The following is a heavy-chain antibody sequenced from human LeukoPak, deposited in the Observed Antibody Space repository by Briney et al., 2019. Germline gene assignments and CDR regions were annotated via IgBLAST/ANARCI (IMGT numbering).Heavy chain of an antibody. V-gene: IGHV1-46*01. CDR2: INPSSGST. J-gene: IGHJ4*02. D-gene: IGHD3-3*01. CDR1: GYTFTYYY. CDR3: ARAPDDYDFWSGPFDY. Sequence: ASVKVSCKASGYTFTYYYMHWVRQAPGQGLEWMGIINPSSGSTSYAQKFQGRVTMTRDTSTSTVYMDVSSLRSDDTAVYYCARAPDDYDFWSGPFDYWGRGTLVPVSS.